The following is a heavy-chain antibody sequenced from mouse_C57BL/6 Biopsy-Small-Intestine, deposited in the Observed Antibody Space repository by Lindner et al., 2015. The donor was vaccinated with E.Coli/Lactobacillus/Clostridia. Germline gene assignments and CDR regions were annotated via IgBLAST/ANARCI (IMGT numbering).Heavy chain of an antibody. V-gene: IGHV1-4*01. Sequence: SVKVSCKASGLHLHRLLYSLGATGPWTRARMDGIHEPCQWGAKSAQNFQGRVTMTRDTSISTAYLELSSLTSDDTAIYYCARDPKELVGAPYDFWGQGTLVTASS. J-gene: IGHJ4*01. CDR2: EPCQWGA. CDR3: ARDPKELVGAPYDF. D-gene: IGHD1-3*01. CDR1: GLHLHRLL.